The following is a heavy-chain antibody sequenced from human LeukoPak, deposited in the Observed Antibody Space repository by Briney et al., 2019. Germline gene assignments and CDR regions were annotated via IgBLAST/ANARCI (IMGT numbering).Heavy chain of an antibody. Sequence: PGGSLRLSCAASGFTFSSYAMHWVRQAPGKGLEWVAVISYDGSNKYYADSVKGRFTISRDNSKNTLYLQMNSLRAEDTAVYYCARDQGLGYSYGYSLDYWGQGTLVTVSS. V-gene: IGHV3-30*04. CDR1: GFTFSSYA. CDR3: ARDQGLGYSYGYSLDY. D-gene: IGHD5-18*01. J-gene: IGHJ4*02. CDR2: ISYDGSNK.